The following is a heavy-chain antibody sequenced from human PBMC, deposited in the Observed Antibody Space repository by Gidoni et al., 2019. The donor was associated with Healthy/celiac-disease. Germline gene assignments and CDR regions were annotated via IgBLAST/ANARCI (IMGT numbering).Heavy chain of an antibody. J-gene: IGHJ6*02. V-gene: IGHV1-18*01. CDR1: GYTVPSCG. D-gene: IGHD3-22*01. Sequence: QVQLVQSGAEVKKPGASVKVSCKAAGYTVPSCGISWVRQAPGQGLEWMGWISAYNGNTNYAQKLQGRVTMPTDTSTSTAYMELRSLSSDDTAVYYCARVGLLHYYGMDVWGQGTTVTVSS. CDR3: ARVGLLHYYGMDV. CDR2: ISAYNGNT.